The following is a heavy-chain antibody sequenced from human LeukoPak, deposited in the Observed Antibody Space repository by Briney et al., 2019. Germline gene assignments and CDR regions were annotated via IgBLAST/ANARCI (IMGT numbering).Heavy chain of an antibody. Sequence: PGGSLRLSCAASGFTFSSYWMSWVRQAPGKGLEWVANIKQDGSEKYYVDSVKGRFTISRDNAKNSLYLQMNSLRAEDTAVYYCARGDRRRRYFDWFDDAFDIWGQGTMVTVSS. CDR2: IKQDGSEK. J-gene: IGHJ3*02. V-gene: IGHV3-7*01. CDR1: GFTFSSYW. CDR3: ARGDRRRRYFDWFDDAFDI. D-gene: IGHD3-9*01.